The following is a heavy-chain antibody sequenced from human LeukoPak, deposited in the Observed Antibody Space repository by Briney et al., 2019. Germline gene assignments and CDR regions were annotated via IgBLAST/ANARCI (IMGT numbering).Heavy chain of an antibody. V-gene: IGHV4-39*01. CDR1: GGSIVSSTNY. Sequence: SETLSLTCTVFGGSIVSSTNYWAWVRPPPGKGLEWIGSIFYSGNTHYNPSLKSRVTMSVDTSKNEFSLKLTSVTAADTAVYYCTRHWSEFYNYGMGVWGHGTTVTVSS. CDR3: TRHWSEFYNYGMGV. D-gene: IGHD3-3*01. J-gene: IGHJ6*02. CDR2: IFYSGNT.